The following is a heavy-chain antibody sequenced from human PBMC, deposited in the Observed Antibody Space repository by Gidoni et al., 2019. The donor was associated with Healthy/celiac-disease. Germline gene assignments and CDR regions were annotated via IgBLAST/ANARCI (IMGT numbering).Heavy chain of an antibody. CDR3: ARLVVVVAANYNWFDP. Sequence: VQLVQSGAEVKKPGESLRISCKGSGYSFTSYWISWVRQLPGKGLEWMGRIDPSDSYTNYSPSFQGHVTISADKSISTAYLQWSSLKASDTAMYYCARLVVVVAANYNWFDPWGQGTLVTVSS. D-gene: IGHD2-15*01. CDR1: GYSFTSYW. V-gene: IGHV5-10-1*01. CDR2: IDPSDSYT. J-gene: IGHJ5*02.